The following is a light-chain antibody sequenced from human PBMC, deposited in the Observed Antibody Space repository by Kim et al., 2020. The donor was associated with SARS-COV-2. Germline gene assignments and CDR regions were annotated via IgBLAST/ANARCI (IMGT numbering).Light chain of an antibody. V-gene: IGKV3-15*01. J-gene: IGKJ1*01. Sequence: SVSPGETATLSCMASQSISNNLARYQQRPGQTPKVLIFEASTRATGVPARFSGSGSGTEFTLTITSLQSEDFAVYYCLQYNHWWAFGQGTKVDIK. CDR2: EAS. CDR3: LQYNHWWA. CDR1: QSISNN.